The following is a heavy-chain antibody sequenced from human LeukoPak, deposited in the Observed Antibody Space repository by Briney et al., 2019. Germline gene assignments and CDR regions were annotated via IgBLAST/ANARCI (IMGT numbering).Heavy chain of an antibody. V-gene: IGHV1-69*01. CDR2: IIPIFGTA. CDR3: WGGGWKKPFDY. J-gene: IGHJ4*02. Sequence: ASVKVSCKASGGTFSSYAISWVRQAPGQGLEWMGGIIPIFGTANYAQKFQGRVTITADESTSTAYMELSSLRSEDTAVYYCWGGGWKKPFDYWGQGTLVTVSS. D-gene: IGHD2-21*01. CDR1: GGTFSSYA.